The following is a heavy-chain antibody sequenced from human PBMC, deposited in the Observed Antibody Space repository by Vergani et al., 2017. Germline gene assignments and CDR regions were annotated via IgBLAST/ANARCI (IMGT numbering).Heavy chain of an antibody. V-gene: IGHV3-30*18. CDR2: ISYDGSNK. CDR3: AKDIPRYYYDSSGYSLGGAFDI. J-gene: IGHJ3*02. CDR1: GFTFSSYG. D-gene: IGHD3-22*01. Sequence: QVQLVESGGGVVQPGRSLRLSCAASGFTFSSYGMHWVRQAPGKGLEWVAVISYDGSNKYYADSVKGRFTISRDNSKNTLYLQMKSLRAEDTALYYCAKDIPRYYYDSSGYSLGGAFDIWGQGTMVTVSS.